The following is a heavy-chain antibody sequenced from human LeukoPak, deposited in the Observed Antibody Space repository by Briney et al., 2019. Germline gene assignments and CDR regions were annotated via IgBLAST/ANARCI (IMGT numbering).Heavy chain of an antibody. V-gene: IGHV3-30*02. CDR2: IRYDGSNK. D-gene: IGHD3-22*01. CDR3: AKDRITMIVVVIPTD. J-gene: IGHJ1*01. CDR1: GFTFSSYD. Sequence: GGSLRLSCAASGFTFSSYDMHWVRQAPGRGLEWVAFIRYDGSNKYYADSVKGRFTISRDNSKNTLYLQMNSLRAEDTAVYYCAKDRITMIVVVIPTDWGQGTLVTVSS.